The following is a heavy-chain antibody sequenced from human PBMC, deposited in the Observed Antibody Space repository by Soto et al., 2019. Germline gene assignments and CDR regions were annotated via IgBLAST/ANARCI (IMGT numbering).Heavy chain of an antibody. J-gene: IGHJ6*02. CDR1: GFTFSSYG. Sequence: GGSLRLSCAASGFTFSSYGMHWVRQAPGKGLEWVAVISYDGSNKYYADSVKGRFTISRDNSKNTLYLQMNSLRGEDTAVYYCAKEHYGSGSYYYYYYFGMDVWGQGTTVTVSS. CDR2: ISYDGSNK. V-gene: IGHV3-30*18. CDR3: AKEHYGSGSYYYYYYFGMDV. D-gene: IGHD3-10*01.